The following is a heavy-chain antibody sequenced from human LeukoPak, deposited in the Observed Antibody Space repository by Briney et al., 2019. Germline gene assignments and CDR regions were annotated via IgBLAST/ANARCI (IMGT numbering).Heavy chain of an antibody. V-gene: IGHV3-74*01. D-gene: IGHD3-16*01. Sequence: PVGALKLSCTVSLYNLYNYWIHWVPEALQGGLVCVSRMNNEGRVISYADSVSGRYTLSRENTKNTQYVQKQTLRAANTAVYLCAREFEATGFWALAYRGQGGLVTASS. J-gene: IGHJ4*02. CDR2: MNNEGRVI. CDR3: AREFEATGFWALAY. CDR1: LYNLYNYW.